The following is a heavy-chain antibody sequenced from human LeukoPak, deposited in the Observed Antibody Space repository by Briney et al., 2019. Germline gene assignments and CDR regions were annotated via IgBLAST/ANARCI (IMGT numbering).Heavy chain of an antibody. CDR3: AKSPSPMIVVVITGDDAFDI. D-gene: IGHD3-22*01. Sequence: PGGSLRLSCAASGFTFSSYWMHWVRQAPGKGLEWVSAISGSGGSTYYADSVKGRFTISRDNSKNTLYLQMNSLRAEDTAVYYCAKSPSPMIVVVITGDDAFDIWGQGTMVTVSS. V-gene: IGHV3-23*01. J-gene: IGHJ3*02. CDR2: ISGSGGST. CDR1: GFTFSSYW.